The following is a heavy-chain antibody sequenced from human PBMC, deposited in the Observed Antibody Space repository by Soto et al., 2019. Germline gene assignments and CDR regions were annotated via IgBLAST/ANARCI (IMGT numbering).Heavy chain of an antibody. V-gene: IGHV4-30-2*01. Sequence: SETLSLTCAVSGGSISSGGYSWSWIRQPPGKGLEWIGYIYHSGSTYYNPSLKSRVTISVDRSKNQFSLKLSSVTAADTAVYYCARVGGRPIDYGDYDFDYWGQGTLVTVSS. D-gene: IGHD4-17*01. CDR2: IYHSGST. CDR3: ARVGGRPIDYGDYDFDY. CDR1: GGSISSGGYS. J-gene: IGHJ4*02.